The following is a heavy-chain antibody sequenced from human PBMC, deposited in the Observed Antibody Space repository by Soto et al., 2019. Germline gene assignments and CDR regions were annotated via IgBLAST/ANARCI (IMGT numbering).Heavy chain of an antibody. V-gene: IGHV4-39*01. CDR3: ARHRFVAWLAATQLDFDY. CDR1: GGSISSSSYY. J-gene: IGHJ4*02. CDR2: IYYSGST. D-gene: IGHD2-15*01. Sequence: SETLSLTCTVSGGSISSSSYYWGWIRQPPGKGLEWIGSIYYSGSTYYNPSLKSRVTISVDTSKNQFSLKLSSVTAADTAVYYCARHRFVAWLAATQLDFDYWGQGTLVTVSS.